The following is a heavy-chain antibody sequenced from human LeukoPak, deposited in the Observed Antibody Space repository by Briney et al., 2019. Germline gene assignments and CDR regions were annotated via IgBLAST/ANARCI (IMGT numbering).Heavy chain of an antibody. D-gene: IGHD7-27*01. CDR1: GYSISSGYY. V-gene: IGHV4-38-2*01. CDR3: AQTGNFDY. CDR2: IYHSGST. Sequence: SETLSLTRAVSGYSISSGYYWGWIRQPPGKGLEWIGSIYHSGSTYYNPSLKSRVTISVDTSKNQFSLKLSSVTAADTAVYYCAQTGNFDYWGQGTLVTVSS. J-gene: IGHJ4*02.